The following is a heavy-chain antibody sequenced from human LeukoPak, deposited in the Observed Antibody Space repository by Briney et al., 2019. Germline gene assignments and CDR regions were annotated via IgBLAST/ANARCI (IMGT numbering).Heavy chain of an antibody. CDR3: ARVPPQYSYGYLFDY. D-gene: IGHD5-18*01. Sequence: ATVKISCKASGYTFTDQYIHWFQQAPGKGLEWMGRVDPEDGERIYVEKFQGRVTITADTSTDTAYMELRSLRSDDTAVYYCARVPPQYSYGYLFDYWGQGTLVTVSS. J-gene: IGHJ4*02. V-gene: IGHV1-69-2*01. CDR2: VDPEDGER. CDR1: GYTFTDQY.